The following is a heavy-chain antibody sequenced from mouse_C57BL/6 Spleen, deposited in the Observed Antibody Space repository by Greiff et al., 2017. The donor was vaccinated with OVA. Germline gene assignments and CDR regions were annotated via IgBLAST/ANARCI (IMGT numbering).Heavy chain of an antibody. D-gene: IGHD1-1*01. Sequence: QVQLQQHGAELVKPGASVKMSCKASGYTFTSYWITWVKQRPGQGLEWIGDIYPGSGSTNYNEKFKSKATLTVDTSSSTAYMQLSSLTSEDSAVYYCARVYGKEGYYFDYWGQGTTLTVSS. J-gene: IGHJ2*01. V-gene: IGHV1-55*01. CDR1: GYTFTSYW. CDR3: ARVYGKEGYYFDY. CDR2: IYPGSGST.